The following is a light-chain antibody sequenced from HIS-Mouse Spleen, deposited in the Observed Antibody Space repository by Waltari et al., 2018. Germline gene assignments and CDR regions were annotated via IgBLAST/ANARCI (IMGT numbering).Light chain of an antibody. Sequence: QSALTQPASVSGSPGQSTTISCTGTRRAVRRYNLFPWYQQHPGKAPKLMIYEGSKRPSGVSNRFSGSKSGNTASLTISGLQAEDEADYYCCSYAGSSTWVFGGGTKLTVL. CDR3: CSYAGSSTWV. CDR1: RRAVRRYNL. CDR2: EGS. J-gene: IGLJ3*02. V-gene: IGLV2-23*01.